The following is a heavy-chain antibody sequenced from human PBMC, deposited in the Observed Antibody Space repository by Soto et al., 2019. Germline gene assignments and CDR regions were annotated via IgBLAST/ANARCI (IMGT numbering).Heavy chain of an antibody. CDR1: GFTFSSYG. CDR2: ISYDGSNK. CDR3: AKASKGTGSYYYYGMDV. Sequence: PGGSLRLSCAASGFTFSSYGMHWVRQAPGKGLEWVAVISYDGSNKYHADSVKGRFTISRDNSKNTLYLQMNSLRAEDTAVYYCAKASKGTGSYYYYGMDVWGQGTTVTVSS. V-gene: IGHV3-30*18. D-gene: IGHD3-10*01. J-gene: IGHJ6*02.